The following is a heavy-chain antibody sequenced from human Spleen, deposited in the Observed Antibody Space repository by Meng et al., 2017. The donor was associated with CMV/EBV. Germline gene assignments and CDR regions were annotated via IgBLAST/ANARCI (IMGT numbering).Heavy chain of an antibody. J-gene: IGHJ4*02. V-gene: IGHV1-18*01. CDR1: GYRFKSCG. CDR3: ARDENGYNGQDF. CDR2: ISGFDEHT. Sequence: ASGYRFKSCGVGWERQAPGQGLEWKRWISGFDEHTNDAPKFQGRVTLTIETSTSTAYMELTSLRSDDTAVYFCARDENGYNGQDFWGQGTLVTVSS. D-gene: IGHD5-24*01.